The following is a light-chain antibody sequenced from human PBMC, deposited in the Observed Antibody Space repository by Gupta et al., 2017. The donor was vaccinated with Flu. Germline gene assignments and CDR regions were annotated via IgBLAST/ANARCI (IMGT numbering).Light chain of an antibody. J-gene: IGLJ2*01. CDR2: EDN. CDR1: SGSIAGNC. CDR3: QSYDASAFVI. Sequence: VTISCTSTSGSIAGNCVQCYQQRPGSSPTTVIHEDNKRPSGGPDRFSGSIDRSSNSASLTISRLQTEDEADYYCQSYDASAFVIFGGGTRLTVL. V-gene: IGLV6-57*01.